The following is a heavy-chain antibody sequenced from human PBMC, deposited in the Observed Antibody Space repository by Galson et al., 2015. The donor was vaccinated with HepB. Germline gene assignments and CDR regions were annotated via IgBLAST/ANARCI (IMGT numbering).Heavy chain of an antibody. CDR3: AREVNENYYDSSGYYPGLGY. CDR2: ISYDGSNK. V-gene: IGHV3-30*04. Sequence: SLRLSCAASGFTFSSYAMHWVRQAPGKGLEWVAVISYDGSNKYYADSVKGRFTISRDNSKNTLYLQMNSLRAEDTAVYYCAREVNENYYDSSGYYPGLGYWGQGTLVTVSS. CDR1: GFTFSSYA. D-gene: IGHD3-22*01. J-gene: IGHJ4*02.